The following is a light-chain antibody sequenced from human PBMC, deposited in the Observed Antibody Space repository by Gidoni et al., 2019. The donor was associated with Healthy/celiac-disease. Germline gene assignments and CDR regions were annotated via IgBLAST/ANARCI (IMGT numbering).Light chain of an antibody. J-gene: IGKJ1*01. CDR3: QQYGSSPET. CDR2: GAS. CDR1: QSVSSSY. V-gene: IGKV3-20*01. Sequence: EIVLTQSPGTLSLSQGERATLSCRASQSVSSSYLAWYQQKPGQAPRLLSCGASSRATGIPDRFSGSGSGTDFTLTISRLEPEDFAVYYCQQYGSSPETFGQGTKVEIK.